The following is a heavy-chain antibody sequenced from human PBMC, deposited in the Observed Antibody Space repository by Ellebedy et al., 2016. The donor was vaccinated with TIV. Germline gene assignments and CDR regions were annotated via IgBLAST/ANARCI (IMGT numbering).Heavy chain of an antibody. CDR1: GGSISSGSHY. J-gene: IGHJ4*02. CDR2: SYPSGNT. CDR3: ARYAFGSGSFDY. V-gene: IGHV4-30-2*01. Sequence: SETLSLTXTVSGGSISSGSHYWSWIRQLPGMVLEWIGNSYPSGNTFYNSSLKTRVTMSVDRSKNQFSLRLSSVTAADTAVYYCARYAFGSGSFDYWGQGILVTVSS. D-gene: IGHD3-10*01.